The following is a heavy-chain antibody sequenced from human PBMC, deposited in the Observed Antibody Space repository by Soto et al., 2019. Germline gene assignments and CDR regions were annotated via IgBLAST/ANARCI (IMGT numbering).Heavy chain of an antibody. J-gene: IGHJ4*02. V-gene: IGHV2-5*02. D-gene: IGHD3-16*02. CDR3: AHRLIGHRLEY. CDR1: GFSLSTSGVG. CDR2: IYWDDGK. Sequence: QLTLKESGPALVKPTPTLTLTCTFSGFSLSTSGVGVGWIRQPPGKALEWLALIYWDDGKRYSPSLKTRLTITQDTSRNQVVLKMTNMDPVDTATYYCAHRLIGHRLEYWGQGTLVTVSS.